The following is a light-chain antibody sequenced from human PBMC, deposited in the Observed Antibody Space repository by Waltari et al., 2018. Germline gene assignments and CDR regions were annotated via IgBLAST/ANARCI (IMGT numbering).Light chain of an antibody. CDR3: QQSYSTPLT. Sequence: DIVMNPSPDSLAVSLGERATINCKSSQSVLYSSDNRNYLAWYQQKPGQPPKLLIYWASTRESGVPDRFSGSGSGTDFTLTISSLQAEDVAVYYCQQSYSTPLTFGQGTKLEVK. CDR1: QSVLYSSDNRNY. CDR2: WAS. J-gene: IGKJ2*01. V-gene: IGKV4-1*01.